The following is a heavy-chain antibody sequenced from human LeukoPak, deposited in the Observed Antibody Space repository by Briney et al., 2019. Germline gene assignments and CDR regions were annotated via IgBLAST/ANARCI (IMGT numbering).Heavy chain of an antibody. CDR2: IYYSGST. J-gene: IGHJ4*02. CDR3: ARVGLRLGELSFGDFDY. D-gene: IGHD3-16*02. CDR1: GGSISSYY. V-gene: IGHV4-59*01. Sequence: KPSETLSLTCTVFGGSISSYYWSWIRQPPGKGLEWIGYIYYSGSTNYNPSLKSRVTISVDTSKNQFSLKLSSVTAADTAVYYCARVGLRLGELSFGDFDYWGQGTLVTVSS.